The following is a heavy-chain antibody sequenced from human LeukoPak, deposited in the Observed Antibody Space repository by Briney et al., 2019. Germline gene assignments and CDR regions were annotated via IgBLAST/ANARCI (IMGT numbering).Heavy chain of an antibody. J-gene: IGHJ5*02. D-gene: IGHD2-2*01. CDR1: GDSVSSNSVT. CDR2: TYYRSTWYN. CDR3: ARRLTQYDCFDP. Sequence: SQTLSLTCAISGDSVSSNSVTWNWIRQSPSRGLEWLGRTYYRSTWYNDYAVSVRRRITVNPDTSKKQFSLRLNSVTPEDTAVYYCARRLTQYDCFDPWGQGILVTVSS. V-gene: IGHV6-1*01.